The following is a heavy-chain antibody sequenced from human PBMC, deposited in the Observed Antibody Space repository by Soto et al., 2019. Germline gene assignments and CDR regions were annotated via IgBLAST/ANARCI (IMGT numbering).Heavy chain of an antibody. CDR3: GSQEYSSGYFEQGQYFQH. V-gene: IGHV4-30-4*01. D-gene: IGHD3-22*01. J-gene: IGHJ1*01. CDR2: IFYSGTP. Sequence: SETLSLTCTVSGDSISSADYYWSWIRQTPGKGLEWIGHIFYSGTPYYSPSLKSRLTISVDTSKNPFSLRLTSVTAADTPVYDCGSQEYSSGYFEQGQYFQHWGQGTLVTVSS. CDR1: GDSISSADYY.